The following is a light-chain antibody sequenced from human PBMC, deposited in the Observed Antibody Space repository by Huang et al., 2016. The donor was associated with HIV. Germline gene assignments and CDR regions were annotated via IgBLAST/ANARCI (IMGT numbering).Light chain of an antibody. CDR2: DAS. Sequence: DIVLTQSPATLSLSPGERATLSCRASQSVDRYLVWYQQKPGQAPRLLIYDASNRATDIPTRFSGSGSGADFTLTISSLEPEDFAVYYCQQRRNWPLTFGGGTEVEIK. J-gene: IGKJ4*01. CDR3: QQRRNWPLT. V-gene: IGKV3-11*01. CDR1: QSVDRY.